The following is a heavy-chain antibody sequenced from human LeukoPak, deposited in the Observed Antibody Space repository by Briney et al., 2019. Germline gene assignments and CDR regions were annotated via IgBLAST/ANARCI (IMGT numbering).Heavy chain of an antibody. CDR1: GFTFSSYA. J-gene: IGHJ4*02. V-gene: IGHV3-23*01. D-gene: IGHD3-10*01. Sequence: GGSLRLSCAASGFTFSSYAMSWVRQAPGKGLEWVSAISGSGGSTYYADSVKGRFIISRDNSKNTLYLQMNSLRAEDTAVYYCAKAVRGIGSLDYWGQGTLVTVSS. CDR3: AKAVRGIGSLDY. CDR2: ISGSGGST.